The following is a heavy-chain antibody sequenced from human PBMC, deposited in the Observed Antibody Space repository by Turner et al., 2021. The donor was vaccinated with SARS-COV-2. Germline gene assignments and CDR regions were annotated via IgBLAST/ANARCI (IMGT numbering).Heavy chain of an antibody. CDR1: GGSISSSSYY. CDR2: IYYSGST. J-gene: IGHJ4*02. D-gene: IGHD3-10*01. Sequence: QLQLQESGPGLVKPSETLSLTCTVSGGSISSSSYYWGWIRQPPGKGLEWFESIYYSGSTYYNPSLKSRVTISVDTSKNQFALKLSSVTAADTAVYYCAALWFGELYYFDYWGQGTLVTVSS. V-gene: IGHV4-39*01. CDR3: AALWFGELYYFDY.